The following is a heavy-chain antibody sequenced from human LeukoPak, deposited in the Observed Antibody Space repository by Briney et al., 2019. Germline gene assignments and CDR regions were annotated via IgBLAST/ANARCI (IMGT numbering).Heavy chain of an antibody. CDR2: INPNSGGT. J-gene: IGHJ3*02. D-gene: IGHD3-10*01. Sequence: ASVKVSCKASGYTFTSYYMHWVRQAPGQGLEWMGIINPNSGGTNYAQKFQGRVTMTRDTSISTAYMELSRLRSDDTAVYYCARVPPPRITMVRGVISIDAFDIWGQGTMVTVSS. V-gene: IGHV1-2*02. CDR3: ARVPPPRITMVRGVISIDAFDI. CDR1: GYTFTSYY.